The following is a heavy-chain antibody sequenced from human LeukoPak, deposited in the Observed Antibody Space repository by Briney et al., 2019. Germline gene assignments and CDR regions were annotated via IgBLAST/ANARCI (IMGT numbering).Heavy chain of an antibody. Sequence: GGSLRLSCAASGFTFSSYSMNWVRQAPGKGLEWVSSISSSSSYIYYADSVKGRFTISRDNAKNSLYLLMNSLRAEDTAVYYCARDYCSSTSCYRDFDYWGQGTLVTVSS. V-gene: IGHV3-21*01. CDR3: ARDYCSSTSCYRDFDY. J-gene: IGHJ4*02. D-gene: IGHD2-2*01. CDR1: GFTFSSYS. CDR2: ISSSSSYI.